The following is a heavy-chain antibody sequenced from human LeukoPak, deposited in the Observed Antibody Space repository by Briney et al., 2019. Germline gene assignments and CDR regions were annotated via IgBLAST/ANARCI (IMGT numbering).Heavy chain of an antibody. CDR1: VFTFSSYW. V-gene: IGHV3-74*01. Sequence: GGSLRLSCAASVFTFSSYWMHWVRQAPGKGLVWVSRINSDGSSTSYADSVKGRFTISRDNAKNMLFLQMNSLRARVTAVYYCARYTFSSGFLYWGQGTLVTVSS. J-gene: IGHJ4*02. D-gene: IGHD6-19*01. CDR3: ARYTFSSGFLY. CDR2: INSDGSST.